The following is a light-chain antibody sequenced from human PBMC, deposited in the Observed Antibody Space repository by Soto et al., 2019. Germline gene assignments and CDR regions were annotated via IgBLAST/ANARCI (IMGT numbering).Light chain of an antibody. CDR2: AAS. J-gene: IGKJ5*01. CDR3: QHYLNYPIT. V-gene: IGKV1-6*01. Sequence: AIQMTQYPSSLSASVGDRVTITCRSSQGIRNDLGWYQQKPGKAPKLLIYAASSLQSGVPSRFSGSGSGTDFTLTISSLQPEDFATYYCQHYLNYPITFGQGTRLEI. CDR1: QGIRND.